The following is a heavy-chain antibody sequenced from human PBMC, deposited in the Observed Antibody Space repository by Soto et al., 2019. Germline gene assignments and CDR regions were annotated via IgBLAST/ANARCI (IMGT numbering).Heavy chain of an antibody. CDR1: GFTFSSYG. D-gene: IGHD5-18*01. CDR2: ISYDGSNK. J-gene: IGHJ4*02. Sequence: PGGSLRLSCAASGFTFSSYGMHWVRQAPGKGLEWVAVISYDGSNKYYADSVKGRFTISRDNSKNTLYLQMNSLRAEDTAVYYCAKDKYSYGPGWFDYWGQGTLVTVSS. V-gene: IGHV3-30*18. CDR3: AKDKYSYGPGWFDY.